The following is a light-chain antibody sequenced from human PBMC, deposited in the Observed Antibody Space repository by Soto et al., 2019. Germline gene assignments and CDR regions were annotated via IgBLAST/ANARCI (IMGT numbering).Light chain of an antibody. Sequence: DIQMTQSPSSLSASVGDRVTITCQASHDIRKYLNWYQQKPGKAPRLLIYDASNMEKGAPSRFTGSGSGTDFILTISSLQPEDSATYYCQQYENFPITFGQGTRLETK. CDR3: QQYENFPIT. CDR2: DAS. CDR1: HDIRKY. V-gene: IGKV1-33*01. J-gene: IGKJ5*01.